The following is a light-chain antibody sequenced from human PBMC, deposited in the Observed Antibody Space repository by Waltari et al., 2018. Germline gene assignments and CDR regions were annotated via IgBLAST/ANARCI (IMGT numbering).Light chain of an antibody. CDR3: QQFFAKPLT. Sequence: DIVMTQSPDSLAVSLGERATINCKSSQSLLYSSNNKNYLAWYQQKPGQPPKLLISWASNRDSGVPARFSGSGSATDFTLTISTLQAEDVAVYYCQQFFAKPLTFGGGTKVEIK. J-gene: IGKJ4*01. CDR1: QSLLYSSNNKNY. V-gene: IGKV4-1*01. CDR2: WAS.